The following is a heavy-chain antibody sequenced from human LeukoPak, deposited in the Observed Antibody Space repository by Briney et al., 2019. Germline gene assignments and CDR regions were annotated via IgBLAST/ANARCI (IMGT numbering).Heavy chain of an antibody. CDR1: GGPFSGYY. V-gene: IGHV4-34*01. Sequence: SETLSLTCAVYGGPFSGYYWSWIRQPPGKGLEWIGEINHSGSTNYNPSLKSRVTISVDTSKNQFSLKLSSVTAADTAVYYCARAPLGYIDYWGQGTLVTVSS. J-gene: IGHJ4*02. D-gene: IGHD1-1*01. CDR3: ARAPLGYIDY. CDR2: INHSGST.